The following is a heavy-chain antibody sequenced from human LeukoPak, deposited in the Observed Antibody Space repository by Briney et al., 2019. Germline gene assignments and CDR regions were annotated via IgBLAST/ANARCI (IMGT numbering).Heavy chain of an antibody. J-gene: IGHJ4*02. CDR1: GYTFTCYY. D-gene: IGHD3-3*01. Sequence: GASVKVSCKASGYTFTCYYMHWVRQAPGQGLEWMGWINPNSGGTNYAQKFQGRVTMTRDTSISTAYMELSRLRSDDTAVYYCARPNFWSGYYQGYWGQGTLVTVSS. CDR2: INPNSGGT. V-gene: IGHV1-2*02. CDR3: ARPNFWSGYYQGY.